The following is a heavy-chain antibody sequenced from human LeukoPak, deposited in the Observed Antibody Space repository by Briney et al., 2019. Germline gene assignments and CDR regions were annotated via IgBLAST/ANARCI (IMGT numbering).Heavy chain of an antibody. CDR2: IIPIFGTA. J-gene: IGHJ4*02. CDR1: GGTFSSYA. Sequence: SVTVSCKASGGTFSSYAISWVRQAPGQGLEWMGGIIPIFGTANYAQKFQGRVTITADESTSTAYMELSSLRSEDTAVYYCARLYCSGGSCYPSDYWGQGTLVTVSS. D-gene: IGHD2-15*01. CDR3: ARLYCSGGSCYPSDY. V-gene: IGHV1-69*13.